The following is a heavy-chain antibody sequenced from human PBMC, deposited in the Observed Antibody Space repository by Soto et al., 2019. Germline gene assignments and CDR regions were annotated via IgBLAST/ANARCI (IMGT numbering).Heavy chain of an antibody. CDR1: GYTFTSYG. CDR2: ISAYNGNT. V-gene: IGHV1-18*01. D-gene: IGHD3-10*01. CDR3: GRERGGFAGSYSIYYYGMDV. J-gene: IGHJ6*02. Sequence: GASVKVSCKASGYTFTSYGISWVRQAPGQGLEWMGWISAYNGNTNYAQKLQGRVTMTTDPSTSTAYLELRSLRSDDTAVDYCGRERGGFAGSYSIYYYGMDVWGQGTTVTDSS.